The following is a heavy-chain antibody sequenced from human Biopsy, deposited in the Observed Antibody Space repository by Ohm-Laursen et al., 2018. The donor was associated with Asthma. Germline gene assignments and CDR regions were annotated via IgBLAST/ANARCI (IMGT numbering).Heavy chain of an antibody. J-gene: IGHJ3*02. V-gene: IGHV3-30*03. CDR3: ARGNHHLDYGGNSGAFDI. CDR1: GFTFSSYG. Sequence: SLRLSCTASGFTFSSYGMHWVRQAPGKGLEWVAVISYDGSNKYYADSVKGRFTISRDNSKNTLYLQMNSLRAEDRAVYYCARGNHHLDYGGNSGAFDIWGQGTMVTVSS. D-gene: IGHD4-23*01. CDR2: ISYDGSNK.